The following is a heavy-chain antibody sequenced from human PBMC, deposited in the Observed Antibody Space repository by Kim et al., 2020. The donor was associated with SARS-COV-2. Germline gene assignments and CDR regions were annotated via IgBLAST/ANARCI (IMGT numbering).Heavy chain of an antibody. CDR3: ARSHKFSYDILTGYYIPYYYYGRDG. V-gene: IGHV1-8*01. CDR2: MNPNSGNT. Sequence: ASVKVSCKASGYTFTSYDINWVRQATGQGLEWMGWMNPNSGNTGYAQKFQGRVTMTRNTSISTAYMELSSLRSEDTAVYYCARSHKFSYDILTGYYIPYYYYGRDGWGQGTTVTVSS. CDR1: GYTFTSYD. D-gene: IGHD3-9*01. J-gene: IGHJ6*02.